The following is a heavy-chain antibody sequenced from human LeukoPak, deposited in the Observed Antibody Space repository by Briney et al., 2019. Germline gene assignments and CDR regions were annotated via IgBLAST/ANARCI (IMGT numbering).Heavy chain of an antibody. CDR3: ARVGYSYGYDGAFDI. Sequence: GGSLRLSCAASGFTFSSYAMHWVRQAPGKGLEYVSAISSNGGSTYYANSVKGRFTISRDNSKNTLYLQMGSLRAEDMAVYYCARVGYSYGYDGAFDIWGQGTMVTVSS. D-gene: IGHD5-18*01. CDR2: ISSNGGST. CDR1: GFTFSSYA. V-gene: IGHV3-64*01. J-gene: IGHJ3*02.